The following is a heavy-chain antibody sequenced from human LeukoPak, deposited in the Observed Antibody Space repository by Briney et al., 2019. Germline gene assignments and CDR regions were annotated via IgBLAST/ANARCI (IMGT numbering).Heavy chain of an antibody. CDR2: IYHSGST. J-gene: IGHJ5*02. V-gene: IGHV4-38-2*02. Sequence: PSETLSLTCTVSGYSISSGYYWSWIRQPPGKGLEWIGSIYHSGSTYYNPSLKSRVTISVDTSKNQFSLKLSSVTAADTAVYYCARILAATATTHNWFDPWGQGTLVTVSS. CDR3: ARILAATATTHNWFDP. D-gene: IGHD2-15*01. CDR1: GYSISSGYY.